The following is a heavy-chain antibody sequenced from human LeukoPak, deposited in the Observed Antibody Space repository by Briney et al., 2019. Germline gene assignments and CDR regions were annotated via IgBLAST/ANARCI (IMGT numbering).Heavy chain of an antibody. CDR1: GGTFSSYA. D-gene: IGHD3-10*01. CDR3: ARDAGRYGSVPQRN. V-gene: IGHV1-69*11. J-gene: IGHJ4*02. Sequence: SVKVSCKASGGTFSSYAISWVRQAPGQGLEWMGRIIPILRTPNYAQNFQGRVTITTDESTGTAYMELSSLRSEDTAVYYCARDAGRYGSVPQRNWGQGTLVTVSS. CDR2: IIPILRTP.